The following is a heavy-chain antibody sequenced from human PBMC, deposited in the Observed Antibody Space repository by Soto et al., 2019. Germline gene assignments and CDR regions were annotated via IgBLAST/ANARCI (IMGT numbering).Heavy chain of an antibody. D-gene: IGHD3-22*01. CDR3: ARRGGDYYDSSGYYCLDY. CDR2: IYPGDSDT. J-gene: IGHJ4*02. V-gene: IGHV5-51*01. CDR1: GYSFTSYW. Sequence: PGESLKISCXGSGYSFTSYWIGWVRQMPGKGLEWMGIIYPGDSDTRYSPSFQGQVTISADKSISTAYLQWSSLKASDTAMYYCARRGGDYYDSSGYYCLDYWGQGTLVTVSS.